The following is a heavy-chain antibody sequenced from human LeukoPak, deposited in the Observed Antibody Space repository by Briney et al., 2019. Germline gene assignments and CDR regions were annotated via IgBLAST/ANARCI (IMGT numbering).Heavy chain of an antibody. Sequence: GGSLRLSCAASGFTFSSYAMSWVRQAPGKGLEWDSAISGSGGSTYYADSVKGRFTISRDNSKNTLYLQMNSLRAEDTAVYYCAKLIGYRTEYFDYWGQGTLVTVSS. CDR3: AKLIGYRTEYFDY. V-gene: IGHV3-23*01. J-gene: IGHJ4*02. D-gene: IGHD2-2*03. CDR1: GFTFSSYA. CDR2: ISGSGGST.